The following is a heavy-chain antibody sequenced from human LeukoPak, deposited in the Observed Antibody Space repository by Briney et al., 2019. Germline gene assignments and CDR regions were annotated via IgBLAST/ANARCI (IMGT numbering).Heavy chain of an antibody. CDR2: INPSGGST. CDR3: ARGSSSSLSLFDY. CDR1: GYTFTSYY. J-gene: IGHJ4*02. Sequence: GASVTVSCTASGYTFTSYYMHLVRHAPGQGLEWMGIINPSGGSTSYAQKFQGRVTMTRDTSTSTVYMELSSLRSEDTAVYYCARGSSSSLSLFDYWGQGTLVTVSS. D-gene: IGHD6-6*01. V-gene: IGHV1-46*01.